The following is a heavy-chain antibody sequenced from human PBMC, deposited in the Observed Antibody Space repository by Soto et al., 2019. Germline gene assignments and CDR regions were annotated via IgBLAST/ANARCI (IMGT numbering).Heavy chain of an antibody. CDR3: AKAEDV. V-gene: IGHV3-30*18. J-gene: IGHJ6*02. CDR1: GFNFSSYG. CDR2: ISYDGSNK. Sequence: QVQLVESGGGVVQPGRSLRLSCAASGFNFSSYGMHWVRQAPGKGLEWVAVISYDGSNKYYADSVKGRFTISRDNSKNTLYLQMNSLRAEDTAVYYCAKAEDVWGQGTTVTVSS.